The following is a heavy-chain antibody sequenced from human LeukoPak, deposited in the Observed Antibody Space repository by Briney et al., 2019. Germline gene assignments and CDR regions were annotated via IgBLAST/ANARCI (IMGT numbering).Heavy chain of an antibody. CDR1: GYTFTSYG. V-gene: IGHV1-18*01. J-gene: IGHJ5*02. Sequence: SVKASCKASGYTFTSYGISWVRQAPGQGLEWMGWISAYNGNTNYAQKLQGRVTMTTDTSTSTAYMELRSLRSDDTAVYYCARSVVVVVAATKAPQNWFDPWGQGTLVTVSS. CDR3: ARSVVVVVAATKAPQNWFDP. CDR2: ISAYNGNT. D-gene: IGHD2-15*01.